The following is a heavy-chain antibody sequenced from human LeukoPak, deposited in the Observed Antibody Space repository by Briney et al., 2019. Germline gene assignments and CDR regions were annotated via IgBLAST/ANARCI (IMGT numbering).Heavy chain of an antibody. Sequence: PGGSLRLSCAASGFTFSNYAMSWVRQAPGKGLEWVSSISNSGGTTYYADSVKGRFTISRDNAKNTLYLQMNSLRAEDTAVYYCAREDGSGSYFGYWGQGTLVTVSS. CDR2: ISNSGGTT. CDR3: AREDGSGSYFGY. V-gene: IGHV3-23*01. CDR1: GFTFSNYA. D-gene: IGHD1-26*01. J-gene: IGHJ4*02.